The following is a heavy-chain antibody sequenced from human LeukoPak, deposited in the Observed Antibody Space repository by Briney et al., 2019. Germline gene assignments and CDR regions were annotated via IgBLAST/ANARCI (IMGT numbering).Heavy chain of an antibody. J-gene: IGHJ4*02. CDR3: AKNVLGYDSSGNYFDY. CDR2: ISGGGGST. CDR1: GFTFSSYA. D-gene: IGHD3-22*01. Sequence: GGSLRLSCAASGFTFSSYAMSWVRQAPGKGLEWVSGISGGGGSTYYGDSVKGRFTISRDNSKNTLYLQMNSLRAEDTAVYHCAKNVLGYDSSGNYFDYWGQGTLVTVSS. V-gene: IGHV3-23*01.